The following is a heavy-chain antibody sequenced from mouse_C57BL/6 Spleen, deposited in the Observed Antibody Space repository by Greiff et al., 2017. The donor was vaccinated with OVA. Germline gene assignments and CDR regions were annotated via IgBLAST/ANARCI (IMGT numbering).Heavy chain of an antibody. D-gene: IGHD2-1*01. Sequence: EVKLMESGGGLVQPKGSLKLSCAASGFSFNTYAMNWVRQAPGKGLEWVARIRSKSNNYATYYADSVKDRFTISRDDSESMLYLQMNNLKTEDTAMYYCVRQRGNYYFDYWGQGTTLTVSS. J-gene: IGHJ2*01. CDR3: VRQRGNYYFDY. CDR2: IRSKSNNYAT. CDR1: GFSFNTYA. V-gene: IGHV10-1*01.